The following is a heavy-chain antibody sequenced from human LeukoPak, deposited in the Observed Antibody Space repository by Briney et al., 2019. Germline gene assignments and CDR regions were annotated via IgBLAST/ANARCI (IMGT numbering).Heavy chain of an antibody. CDR1: GGSFSGYY. CDR2: INHSGST. V-gene: IGHV4-34*01. CDR3: ARPVSGSSGRYYNY. Sequence: SETLSLTCAVYGGSFSGYYWSWIRQPPGKGLEWIGEINHSGSTNYNPSLKSRVTISVDTSKNQFSLKLSSVTAADTAVYYCARPVSGSSGRYYNYWGQGTLVTVSS. D-gene: IGHD6-19*01. J-gene: IGHJ4*02.